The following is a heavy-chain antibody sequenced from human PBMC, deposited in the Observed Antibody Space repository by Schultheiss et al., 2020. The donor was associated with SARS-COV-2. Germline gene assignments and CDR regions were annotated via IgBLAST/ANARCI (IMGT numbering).Heavy chain of an antibody. CDR3: ARHIGATYYLDY. V-gene: IGHV1-18*01. CDR1: GYTFTSYG. Sequence: ASVKVSCKASGYTFTSYGISWVRQAPGQGLEWMGGIIPIFGTANYAQKLQGRVTMTTDTSTSTAYMELRSLRSDDTAVYYCARHIGATYYLDYWGQGTLVTVSS. D-gene: IGHD5-12*01. J-gene: IGHJ4*02. CDR2: IIPIFGTA.